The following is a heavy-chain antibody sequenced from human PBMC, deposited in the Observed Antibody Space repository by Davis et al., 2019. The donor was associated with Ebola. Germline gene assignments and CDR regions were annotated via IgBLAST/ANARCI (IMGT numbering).Heavy chain of an antibody. CDR2: ISYDGSNK. J-gene: IGHJ4*02. Sequence: GGSLRLSCAASGFTFSSYAMHWVRQAPGKGLEWVAVISYDGSNKYYADSVKGRFTISRDNSKNTLYLQMNSLRAEDTAVYYCAILTEGYWGQGTLVTVSS. D-gene: IGHD2-15*01. CDR1: GFTFSSYA. CDR3: AILTEGY. V-gene: IGHV3-30*04.